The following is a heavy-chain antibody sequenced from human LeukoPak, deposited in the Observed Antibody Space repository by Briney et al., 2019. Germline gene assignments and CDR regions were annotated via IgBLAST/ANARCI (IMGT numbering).Heavy chain of an antibody. J-gene: IGHJ3*02. D-gene: IGHD3-16*01. CDR1: GGSISSYY. V-gene: IGHV4-59*08. CDR3: ARQYYDYVWGSYTDAFDI. Sequence: SETLSLTCTVSGGSISSYYWSWIRQPPGKGLEWIGYIYYSGSTNYNPSLKSRVTISVDTSKNQFSLKLSSVTAADTAVYYCARQYYDYVWGSYTDAFDIWGQGTMVTVSS. CDR2: IYYSGST.